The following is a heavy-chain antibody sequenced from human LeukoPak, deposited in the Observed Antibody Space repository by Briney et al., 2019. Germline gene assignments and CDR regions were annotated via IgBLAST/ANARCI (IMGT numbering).Heavy chain of an antibody. CDR3: ARGSKSLITMIVVADAFDI. CDR1: GYSFTSYW. D-gene: IGHD3-22*01. J-gene: IGHJ3*02. Sequence: GESLKISCKGSGYSFTSYWIGWVRQMPGKGLEWMGIIYPGDSDTRYSPSFQGQVTISADKSISTAYLQWSSLKASDTAMYYCARGSKSLITMIVVADAFDIWGQGTKVTVSS. CDR2: IYPGDSDT. V-gene: IGHV5-51*01.